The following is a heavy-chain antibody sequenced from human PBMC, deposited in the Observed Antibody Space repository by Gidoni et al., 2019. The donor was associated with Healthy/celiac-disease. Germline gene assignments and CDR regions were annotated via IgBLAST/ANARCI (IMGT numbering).Heavy chain of an antibody. CDR3: VRSSTSYGDY. CDR1: GGSISSSSYY. J-gene: IGHJ4*02. D-gene: IGHD2-2*01. CDR2: IYYSGST. Sequence: QLQLQESGPGLVKPSETLSLTCTVSGGSISSSSYYWGWIRQPPGKGLEWLGSIYYSGSTYYNPSLKSRVTISVDTSKNQFSLKLSSVTAADTAVYYCVRSSTSYGDYWGQGTLVTVSS. V-gene: IGHV4-39*01.